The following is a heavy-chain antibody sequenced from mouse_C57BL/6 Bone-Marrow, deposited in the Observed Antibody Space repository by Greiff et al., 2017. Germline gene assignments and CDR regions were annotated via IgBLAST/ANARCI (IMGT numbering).Heavy chain of an antibody. J-gene: IGHJ3*01. Sequence: QVQLQQPGAELVKPGASVKLSCKASGYTFTSYWMHWVKPRPGQGLEWIGMIHPNSGSTNYNEKFKSKATLTVDKSSSTAYMQLSSLTSEDSAVYYCARTGVKAWFAYWGQGTLVTVSA. V-gene: IGHV1-64*01. CDR2: IHPNSGST. CDR1: GYTFTSYW. D-gene: IGHD2-2*01. CDR3: ARTGVKAWFAY.